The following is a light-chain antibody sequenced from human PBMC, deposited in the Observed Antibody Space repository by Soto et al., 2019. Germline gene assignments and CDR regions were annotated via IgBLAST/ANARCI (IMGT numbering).Light chain of an antibody. V-gene: IGKV3-20*01. J-gene: IGKJ1*01. CDR3: QQYGRSPGT. Sequence: EIVLTQSPGTLSLSPGERATLSCRASQTVSDNFLAWYRQKPGQAPRLLSYGASSRATGIPDRFSGSGSGTDFTLTSSRLEPEDFAVYYCQQYGRSPGTFGQATPVDI. CDR2: GAS. CDR1: QTVSDNF.